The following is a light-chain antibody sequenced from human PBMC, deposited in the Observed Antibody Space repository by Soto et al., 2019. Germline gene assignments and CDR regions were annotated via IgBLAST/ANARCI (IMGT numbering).Light chain of an antibody. J-gene: IGKJ2*02. CDR2: GAS. CDR1: QSVNSN. CDR3: QQYNDWPPWT. V-gene: IGKV3-15*01. Sequence: EIVMTQSPATLSVSPGERATLSCRASQSVNSNLAWYQQKPGQAPRLLIYGASTRATGVPARFSGTGSGTEFTLTISSLLSEDFPVYYCQQYNDWPPWTFGQGTNLEIK.